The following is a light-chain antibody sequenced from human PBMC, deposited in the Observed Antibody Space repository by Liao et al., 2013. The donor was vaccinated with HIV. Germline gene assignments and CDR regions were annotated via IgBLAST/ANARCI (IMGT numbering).Light chain of an antibody. CDR3: QAWDSTTAV. CDR2: EDS. J-gene: IGLJ3*02. V-gene: IGLV3-21*01. CDR1: NIGSKS. Sequence: SYELTQPPSVSVAPGKTARITCGGNNIGSKSVHWYQQKPGQAPVLVIHEDSKRPSGIPERFSGSNSGTTATLTIRETQALDEADYYCQAWDSTTAVFGGGTKLTVL.